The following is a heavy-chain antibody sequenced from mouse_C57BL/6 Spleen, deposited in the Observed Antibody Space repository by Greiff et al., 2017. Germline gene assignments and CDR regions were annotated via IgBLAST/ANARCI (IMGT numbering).Heavy chain of an antibody. CDR2: IDPETGGT. J-gene: IGHJ2*01. CDR1: GYTFTDYE. D-gene: IGHD1-3*01. Sequence: QVQLQQSGAELVRPGASVTLSCKASGYTFTDYEMHWVKQTPVHGLEWIGAIDPETGGTAYNQKFKGQAILTADKSSSTAYMELRSLTSEDSAVYYCTRWRHFYNDWGQGTTLTVSS. V-gene: IGHV1-15*01. CDR3: TRWRHFYND.